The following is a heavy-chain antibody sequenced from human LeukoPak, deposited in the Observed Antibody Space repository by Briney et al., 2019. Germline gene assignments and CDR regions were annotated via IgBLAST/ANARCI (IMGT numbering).Heavy chain of an antibody. J-gene: IGHJ4*02. D-gene: IGHD1-26*01. CDR2: IIPIFGTA. CDR3: ARAPVGAPPARYLDY. Sequence: SVKVSCKASGGTFSSYAISWVRQAPGQGLEWMGGIIPIFGTANYAQKFQGRVTITADESTSTAYVELSSLRSEDTAVYYCARAPVGAPPARYLDYWGQGTLVTVSS. V-gene: IGHV1-69*13. CDR1: GGTFSSYA.